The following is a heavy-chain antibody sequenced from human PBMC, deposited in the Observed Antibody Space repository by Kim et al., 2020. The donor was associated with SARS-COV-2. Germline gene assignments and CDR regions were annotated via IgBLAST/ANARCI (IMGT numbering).Heavy chain of an antibody. CDR3: VSDRSGYTGGFDG. J-gene: IGHJ4*02. V-gene: IGHV3-30*01. Sequence: YYADCVKGRLTISRDNSKNTWYLEMISLRAEDTAVYYCVSDRSGYTGGFDGWGQGTLLTVPA. D-gene: IGHD6-19*01.